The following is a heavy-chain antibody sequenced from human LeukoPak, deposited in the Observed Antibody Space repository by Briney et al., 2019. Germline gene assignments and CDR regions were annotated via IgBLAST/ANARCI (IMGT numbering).Heavy chain of an antibody. Sequence: GGSLRLSCAASGFVFSRYGMHWVRQSPGKGLEWLASVSYNGRYYYYKELFKGRVTISRDNSKNTLYLQMNSLRAEDTAVYYCASPTYYDFWSGLTDHDAFDIWGQGTMVTVSS. CDR1: GFVFSRYG. CDR3: ASPTYYDFWSGLTDHDAFDI. J-gene: IGHJ3*02. D-gene: IGHD3-3*01. V-gene: IGHV3-30*03. CDR2: VSYNGRYY.